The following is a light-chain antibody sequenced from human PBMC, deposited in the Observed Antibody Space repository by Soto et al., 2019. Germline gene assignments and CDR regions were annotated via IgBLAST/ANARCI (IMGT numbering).Light chain of an antibody. CDR3: QQYNSYSRT. J-gene: IGKJ2*02. Sequence: DIQMTQSPSTLSASVGDRVTITCRASQSLSSWLAWYQQKPGKAPKLLIYKASSLESGVPSRFSGSGSGTEFTLTISSLQPDDFATYYCQQYNSYSRTFGQGTKLAIK. CDR2: KAS. V-gene: IGKV1-5*03. CDR1: QSLSSW.